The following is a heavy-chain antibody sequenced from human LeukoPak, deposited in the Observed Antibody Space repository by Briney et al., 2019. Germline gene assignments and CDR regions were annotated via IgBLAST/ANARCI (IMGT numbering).Heavy chain of an antibody. CDR1: GGSFSGYY. CDR2: INHSGST. D-gene: IGHD3-10*01. J-gene: IGHJ4*02. CDR3: ARAAIVNGSGSRILYYFDY. Sequence: PSETLSLTCAVYGGSFSGYYWSWIRQPPGKGLEWIGEINHSGSTNYNPSLKSRVSISVDTSKNQFSLKLSSVTAADTAVYYCARAAIVNGSGSRILYYFDYWGQGTLVTVSS. V-gene: IGHV4-34*01.